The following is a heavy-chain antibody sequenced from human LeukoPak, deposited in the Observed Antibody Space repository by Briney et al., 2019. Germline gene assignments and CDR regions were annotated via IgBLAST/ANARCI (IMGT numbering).Heavy chain of an antibody. D-gene: IGHD6-13*01. V-gene: IGHV1-2*06. Sequence: GASVKVSCKASGYTFTGYYMHWVRQAPGQGLERMGRINPNSGGTNYAQKFQGRVTMTRDTSISTAYMELSRLRSDDTAVYYCARDFPTSIAAAGTDYWGQGTLDTVSS. CDR2: INPNSGGT. CDR1: GYTFTGYY. J-gene: IGHJ4*02. CDR3: ARDFPTSIAAAGTDY.